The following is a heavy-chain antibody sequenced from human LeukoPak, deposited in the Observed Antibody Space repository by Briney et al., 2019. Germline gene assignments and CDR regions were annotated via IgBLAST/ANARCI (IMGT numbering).Heavy chain of an antibody. CDR2: IYYSGGT. CDR1: GGSIGNNNYY. Sequence: SETLSLTCSVSGGSIGNNNYYWGWIPQPPGKGLEWIGSIYYSGGTYFNPSLKSRLTMSVDRSKNQFSLKLGSVTAADTAVYYCARHIDYDSTAYYWSFDHWGQGTLVTVSS. D-gene: IGHD3-22*01. CDR3: ARHIDYDSTAYYWSFDH. J-gene: IGHJ4*02. V-gene: IGHV4-39*01.